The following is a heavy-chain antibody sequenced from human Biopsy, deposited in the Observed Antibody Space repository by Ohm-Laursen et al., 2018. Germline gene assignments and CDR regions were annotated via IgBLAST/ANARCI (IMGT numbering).Heavy chain of an antibody. Sequence: GTLSLTCTVSGGSFTGHYWSWIRQPPGKGLEWIGHISYTGYTSYNASLKSRVTISVDTSRNHFSLRLSSLTAADTAVYYCARGSNDFGGLYFHRWGQGTLVTVSS. CDR2: ISYTGYT. D-gene: IGHD4-23*01. CDR1: GGSFTGHY. CDR3: ARGSNDFGGLYFHR. J-gene: IGHJ4*02. V-gene: IGHV4-59*11.